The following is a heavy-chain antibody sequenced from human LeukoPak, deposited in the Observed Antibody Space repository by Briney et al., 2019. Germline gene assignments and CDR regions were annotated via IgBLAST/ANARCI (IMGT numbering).Heavy chain of an antibody. CDR1: GFTFSSYS. D-gene: IGHD3-22*01. CDR2: ISSSSSYI. J-gene: IGHJ4*02. V-gene: IGHV3-21*01. CDR3: AREAAGYDSSGYPDY. Sequence: GGSLRLSCAASGFTFSSYSMNWVRQAPGKGLEWVSSISSSSSYIYYADSVKGRFTISRDNAKNSLYLQMNSLRAEDTAVYYCAREAAGYDSSGYPDYWGQGTLVTVSS.